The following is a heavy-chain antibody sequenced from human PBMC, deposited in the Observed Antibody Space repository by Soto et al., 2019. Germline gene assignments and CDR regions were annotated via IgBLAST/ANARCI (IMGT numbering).Heavy chain of an antibody. D-gene: IGHD3-16*02. CDR3: ARHQRYYDYVWGSYRDSWFAP. J-gene: IGHJ5*02. Sequence: PGESLKISCKGSGYSFTSYWIGWVRQMPGKGLEWMGIIYPGDSDTRYSPSFQGQVTISADKSISTAYLQWSSLKASDTAMYYCARHQRYYDYVWGSYRDSWFAPWGQGTLVTVSS. CDR1: GYSFTSYW. CDR2: IYPGDSDT. V-gene: IGHV5-51*01.